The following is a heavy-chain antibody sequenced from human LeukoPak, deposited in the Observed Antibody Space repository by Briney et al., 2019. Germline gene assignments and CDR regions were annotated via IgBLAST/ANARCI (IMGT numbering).Heavy chain of an antibody. V-gene: IGHV1-3*01. CDR3: ARSSITIFGVVIGSDY. CDR2: INAGNGNT. J-gene: IGHJ4*02. D-gene: IGHD3-3*01. CDR1: GYTFTSYA. Sequence: ASVKVSCKASGYTFTSYAMHWVRQAPGQRLEWMGWINAGNGNTKYSQKFQGRVTITRDTSASTAYMELSNLRSEDTAVYYCARSSITIFGVVIGSDYWGQGTLVTVSS.